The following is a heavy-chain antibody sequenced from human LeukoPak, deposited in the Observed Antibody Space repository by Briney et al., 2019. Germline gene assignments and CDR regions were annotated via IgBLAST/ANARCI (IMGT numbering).Heavy chain of an antibody. V-gene: IGHV3-23*01. CDR3: ARKLLEKTTTT. CDR2: IGAGGDNT. J-gene: IGHJ4*02. CDR1: GFIFSDYD. D-gene: IGHD5-24*01. Sequence: GGSLRLSCAASGFIFSDYDMSWVRQAPGEGLEWVSAIGAGGDNTYYADSVKGRFTISRDNSKNMLFLQMNSLRAEDTAVYYCARKLLEKTTTTRGQGILVTVSS.